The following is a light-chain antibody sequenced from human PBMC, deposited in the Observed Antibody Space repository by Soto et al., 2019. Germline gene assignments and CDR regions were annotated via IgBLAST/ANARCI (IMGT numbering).Light chain of an antibody. J-gene: IGKJ1*01. CDR2: GAS. V-gene: IGKV3-20*01. CDR1: QSISSTY. Sequence: EIVLTQSPCTLSLSPGERTTLSCRASQSISSTYFAWYQQKPGQAPRLLIYGASSRATGIPDRFSGSGSGTDFTLTISRLEPEDFAVYYCQQYGTSPQTFGQGTRVEIK. CDR3: QQYGTSPQT.